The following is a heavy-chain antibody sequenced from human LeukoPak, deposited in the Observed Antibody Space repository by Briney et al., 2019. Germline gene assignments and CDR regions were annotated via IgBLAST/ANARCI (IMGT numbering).Heavy chain of an antibody. CDR3: ARDSSSWYFYFDY. CDR1: GGSVSSGSYY. V-gene: IGHV4-61*01. J-gene: IGHJ4*02. CDR2: IHYSGST. D-gene: IGHD6-13*01. Sequence: SETLSLTCTVSGGSVSSGSYYWSWIRQPPGKGLEWIGYIHYSGSTNYNPSLKSRVTISVDTSKNQFSLKLSSVTAADTAVYYCARDSSSWYFYFDYWGQGTLVTVSS.